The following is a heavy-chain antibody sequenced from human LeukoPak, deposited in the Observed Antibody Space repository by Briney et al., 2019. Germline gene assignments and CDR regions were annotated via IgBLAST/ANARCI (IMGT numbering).Heavy chain of an antibody. CDR3: ARAKLGSTDY. CDR1: GDSISSYY. J-gene: IGHJ4*02. CDR2: IYYSGST. V-gene: IGHV4-59*01. Sequence: SETLSLTCTVSGDSISSYYWSWIRQPPGKGLEWIGYIYYSGSTNYNPSLKRRVTISVDTSKNQFSLKLSSVTAADTAVYYCARAKLGSTDYWGQGALVTVSS. D-gene: IGHD7-27*01.